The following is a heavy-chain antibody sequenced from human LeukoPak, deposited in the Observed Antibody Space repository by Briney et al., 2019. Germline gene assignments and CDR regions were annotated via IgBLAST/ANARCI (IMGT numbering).Heavy chain of an antibody. CDR2: IYYSGST. J-gene: IGHJ4*02. CDR1: GGSISSYY. D-gene: IGHD2-15*01. Sequence: SETLSLTCTVSGGSISSYYWSWIRQPPGKGLGWIENIYYSGSTNYNPSLKSRVTISVDTSKNQFSLKLSSVTAADTAVYYCARDYCSGGSCYGFADYWGQGTLVTVSS. V-gene: IGHV4-59*01. CDR3: ARDYCSGGSCYGFADY.